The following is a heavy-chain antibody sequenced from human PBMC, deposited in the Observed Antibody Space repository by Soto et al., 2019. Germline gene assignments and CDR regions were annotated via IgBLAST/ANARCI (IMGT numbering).Heavy chain of an antibody. CDR3: ARDWVHERWFDP. CDR2: IFYSGTT. V-gene: IGHV4-30-4*01. CDR1: GCSVSSAYYY. J-gene: IGHJ5*02. Sequence: TLSRICPVTGCSVSSAYYYCSGIRQSPAMLLEWIGSIFYSGTTYYNPSLKCRITISIDTSKNQFSLRLTSVTAADTAVYYCARDWVHERWFDPWGQGTLVTVSS. D-gene: IGHD1-1*01.